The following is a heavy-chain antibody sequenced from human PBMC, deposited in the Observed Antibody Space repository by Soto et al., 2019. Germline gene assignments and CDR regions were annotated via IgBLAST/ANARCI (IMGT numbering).Heavy chain of an antibody. Sequence: GSLRLSCEASGLTFISYAMSWVRQAPGKGLEWVSAISGGGGSTYYADSVKGRFTISRDNSKNTLYLQMNSLRAEDTAVYYCAKDPSRTTTNRNFDFWGQGTLVTVSS. J-gene: IGHJ4*02. V-gene: IGHV3-23*01. D-gene: IGHD1-26*01. CDR3: AKDPSRTTTNRNFDF. CDR2: ISGGGGST. CDR1: GLTFISYA.